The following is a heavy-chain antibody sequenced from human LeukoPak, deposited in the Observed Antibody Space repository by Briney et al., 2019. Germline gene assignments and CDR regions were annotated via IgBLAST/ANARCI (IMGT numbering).Heavy chain of an antibody. CDR1: GGSISSSSYY. CDR2: IYYGGST. V-gene: IGHV4-39*01. CDR3: ARGFDY. Sequence: PSETLSLTCTVSGGSISSSSYYWGWIRQPPGKGLEWIGSIYYGGSTYYNPSLKSRVTISVDTSKSQFSLRLSSVTAADTAVYYCARGFDYWGQGILVTVSS. J-gene: IGHJ4*02.